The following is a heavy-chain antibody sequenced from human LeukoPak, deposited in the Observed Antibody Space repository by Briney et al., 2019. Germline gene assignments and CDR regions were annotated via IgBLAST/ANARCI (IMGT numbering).Heavy chain of an antibody. J-gene: IGHJ4*02. CDR2: ISHDGSKK. CDR1: GFSFSNYG. V-gene: IGHV3-30*03. Sequence: GGSLRLSCVASGFSFSNYGMQWVRQAPGKGLEWVAVISHDGSKKYYADSVKGRFTISRDNSKNTVYLQMNSLRAEDTAVYYCARMGQAPYWGQGTLVTVSS. CDR3: ARMGQAPY. D-gene: IGHD1-26*01.